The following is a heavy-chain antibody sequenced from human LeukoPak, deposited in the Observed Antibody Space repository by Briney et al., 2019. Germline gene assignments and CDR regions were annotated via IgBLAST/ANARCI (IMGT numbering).Heavy chain of an antibody. CDR2: IIPIFGTA. CDR3: ASNGP. Sequence: GASVKVSCKASGYTFTSYGISWVRQSPGQGLEWMGGIIPIFGTANYAQKFQGRVTITADESTSTAYMELSSLRSEDTAVYYCASNGPWGQGTLVTVSS. V-gene: IGHV1-69*13. CDR1: GYTFTSYG. J-gene: IGHJ5*02.